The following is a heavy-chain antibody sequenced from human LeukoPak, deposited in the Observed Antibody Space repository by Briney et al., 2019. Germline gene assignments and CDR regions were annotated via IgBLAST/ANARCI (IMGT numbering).Heavy chain of an antibody. D-gene: IGHD3-9*01. V-gene: IGHV3-23*01. Sequence: GGSLRLSCAASGFTFSSYAMSWVRQAPGKGLEWVSIINKSGGSTNYADSVKGRFTISRDNSENTLYLQVNSLRAEDTALYYCAKGPDKSSYLYYMDVWGKGTTVTVSS. J-gene: IGHJ6*03. CDR3: AKGPDKSSYLYYMDV. CDR1: GFTFSSYA. CDR2: INKSGGST.